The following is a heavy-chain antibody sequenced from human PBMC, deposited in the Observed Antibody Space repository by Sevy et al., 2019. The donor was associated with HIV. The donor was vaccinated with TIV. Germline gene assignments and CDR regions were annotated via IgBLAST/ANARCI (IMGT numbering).Heavy chain of an antibody. V-gene: IGHV5-51*01. CDR3: ARGARGTLPSYHYYPMDV. D-gene: IGHD1-1*01. J-gene: IGHJ6*02. Sequence: GESLKISCKGSGYRFTDYWIVWVRQMPGKGLEWMGIIYPGDSDTTYSPSFQGQVTISVDKSISTAYLQWRSLKASDTAIFYCARGARGTLPSYHYYPMDVWGQGTTVTVSS. CDR2: IYPGDSDT. CDR1: GYRFTDYW.